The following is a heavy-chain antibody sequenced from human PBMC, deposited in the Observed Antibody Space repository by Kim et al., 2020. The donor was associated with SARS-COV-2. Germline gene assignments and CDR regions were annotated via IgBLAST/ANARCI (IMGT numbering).Heavy chain of an antibody. V-gene: IGHV4-39*01. CDR1: GGSISSSSYY. D-gene: IGHD3-9*01. CDR3: ARQGANNRPGYYDILTGYHYTQWYFDY. CDR2: IYYSGST. J-gene: IGHJ4*02. Sequence: SETLSLTCTVSGGSISSSSYYWGWIRQPPGKGLEWIGSIYYSGSTYYNPSLKSRVTISVDTSKNQFSLKLSSVTAADTAVYYCARQGANNRPGYYDILTGYHYTQWYFDYWGQGTLVTVSS.